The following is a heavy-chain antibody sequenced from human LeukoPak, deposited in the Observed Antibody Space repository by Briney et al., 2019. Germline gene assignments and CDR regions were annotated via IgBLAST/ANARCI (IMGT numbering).Heavy chain of an antibody. D-gene: IGHD2-21*02. Sequence: ASVKVSCKASGYTFTGYYMHWVRQAPGQGLEWMGIINPSGGSTSYAQKFQGRVTMTRDTSTSTVYMELSSLRSEDTAVYYCARGLSDVVTENYYMDVWGKGTTVTVSS. CDR3: ARGLSDVVTENYYMDV. V-gene: IGHV1-46*01. CDR2: INPSGGST. CDR1: GYTFTGYY. J-gene: IGHJ6*03.